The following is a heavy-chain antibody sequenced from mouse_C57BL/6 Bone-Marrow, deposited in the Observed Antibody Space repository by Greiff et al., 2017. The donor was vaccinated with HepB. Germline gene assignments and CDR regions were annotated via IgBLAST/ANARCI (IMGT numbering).Heavy chain of an antibody. Sequence: VHVKQSGPELVKPGASVKISCKASGYSFTGYYMNWVKQSPEKSLEWIGEINPSTGGTTYNQKFKAKATLTVDKSSSTAYMQLKSLTSEDSAVYYCARGDYYGSSPFPFDYWGQGTTLTVSS. D-gene: IGHD1-1*01. J-gene: IGHJ2*01. CDR2: INPSTGGT. V-gene: IGHV1-42*01. CDR3: ARGDYYGSSPFPFDY. CDR1: GYSFTGYY.